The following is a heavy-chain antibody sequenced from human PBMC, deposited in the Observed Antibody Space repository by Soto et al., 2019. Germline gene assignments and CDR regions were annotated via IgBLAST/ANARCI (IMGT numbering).Heavy chain of an antibody. D-gene: IGHD1-20*01. V-gene: IGHV3-15*01. J-gene: IGHJ6*03. CDR1: GFTFSNAW. CDR3: TRLVPNWNYEFYYMDV. CDR2: VKSKTDGGTT. Sequence: GGSLRLSCVASGFTFSNAWMTWVRQAPGKGLEWVGRVKSKTDGGTTDYAAPVKGRFTISRDDSKSTLYLQMDSLKTEDTAVFYCTRLVPNWNYEFYYMDVWGKGTTVTVSS.